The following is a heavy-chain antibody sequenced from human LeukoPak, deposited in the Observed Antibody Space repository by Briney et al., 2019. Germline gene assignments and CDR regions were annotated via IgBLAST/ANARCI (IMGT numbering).Heavy chain of an antibody. CDR2: IYATETT. Sequence: KPSETLSLTCTVSGVSISGYYWTWIRQPAGKGLEWIGRIYATETTNYNPSLESRVTMSVDTSKNQFSLKVSSVTAADTAMYYCARGQTIRNAGSCYALVYWGQGTLVTVSP. CDR3: ARGQTIRNAGSCYALVY. D-gene: IGHD2-15*01. V-gene: IGHV4-4*07. J-gene: IGHJ4*02. CDR1: GVSISGYY.